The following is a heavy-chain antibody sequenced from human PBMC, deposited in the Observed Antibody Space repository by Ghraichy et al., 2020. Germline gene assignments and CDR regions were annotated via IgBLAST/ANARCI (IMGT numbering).Heavy chain of an antibody. D-gene: IGHD1-26*01. V-gene: IGHV4-39*01. CDR1: GGSISSSSYY. J-gene: IGHJ4*02. Sequence: SETLSLTCTVSGGSISSSSYYWGWIRQPPGKGLEWIGSIYYSGSTYYNPSLKSRITISVDTSKNQFPLKLSSVTAADTAVYYCARLNIVGATGYDYWGQGALVTVSS. CDR3: ARLNIVGATGYDY. CDR2: IYYSGST.